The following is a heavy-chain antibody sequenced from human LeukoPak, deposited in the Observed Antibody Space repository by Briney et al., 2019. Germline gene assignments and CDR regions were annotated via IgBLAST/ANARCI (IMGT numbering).Heavy chain of an antibody. J-gene: IGHJ1*01. CDR3: ARAASGSYWNFQH. CDR2: INPKSGGT. D-gene: IGHD1-26*01. Sequence: ASVKVSCKASGYTFTGYYIHWVRQAPGQGLEWMGWINPKSGGTGDAQKFQGRVTMTRDTSISTAYMGLSRLRSDDTAVYYCARAASGSYWNFQHWGQGTLVTVSS. V-gene: IGHV1-2*02. CDR1: GYTFTGYY.